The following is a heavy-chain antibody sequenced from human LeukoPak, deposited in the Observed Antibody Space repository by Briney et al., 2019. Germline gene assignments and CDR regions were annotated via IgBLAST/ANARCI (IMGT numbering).Heavy chain of an antibody. Sequence: SETLSLTCAVSGGSISSSNWWSWVCQPPGKGLEWIGEIYHSGSTNYNPSLKSRVTISVDKSKNQFSLKLSSATAADTAVYYCAREGTYGDYYYGMDVWGKGTTVTVSS. V-gene: IGHV4-4*02. CDR3: AREGTYGDYYYGMDV. J-gene: IGHJ6*04. D-gene: IGHD4-17*01. CDR2: IYHSGST. CDR1: GGSISSSNW.